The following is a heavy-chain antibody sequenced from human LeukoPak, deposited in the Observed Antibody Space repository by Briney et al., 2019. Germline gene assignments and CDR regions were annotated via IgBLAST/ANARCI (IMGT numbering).Heavy chain of an antibody. CDR1: GFTFSSYA. D-gene: IGHD2-2*01. V-gene: IGHV3-23*01. CDR3: AKGSRGSCSRTYCYPFDY. CDR2: ISGSDPGT. J-gene: IGHJ4*02. Sequence: AGSLRLSCAASGFTFSSYAMSWVRQAPGKGLEWVSAISGSDPGTYYADSVKGRFTISRDNSKNTLYLQMNRLRAEDTAVYYCAKGSRGSCSRTYCYPFDYWGQGTLVTVSS.